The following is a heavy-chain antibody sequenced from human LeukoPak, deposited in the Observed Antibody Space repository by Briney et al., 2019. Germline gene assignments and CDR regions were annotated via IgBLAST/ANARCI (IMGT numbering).Heavy chain of an antibody. CDR1: GFTFDNYA. CDR3: AKSGSYSMPYYFDY. D-gene: IGHD1-26*01. Sequence: PGGSLRLSCAAPGFTFDNYAIHWVRQAPGKGLEWVSGITWNSGSMDYADSVKGRFTISRDNVKNSLYLQMNSLRADDTALYYCAKSGSYSMPYYFDYWGQGTLVTVSS. CDR2: ITWNSGSM. V-gene: IGHV3-9*01. J-gene: IGHJ4*02.